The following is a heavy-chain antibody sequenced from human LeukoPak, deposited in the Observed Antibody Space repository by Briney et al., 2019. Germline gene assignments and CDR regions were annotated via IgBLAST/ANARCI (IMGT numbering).Heavy chain of an antibody. CDR1: GFTLSSCV. V-gene: IGHV3-30*03. CDR2: ISYDGSNK. D-gene: IGHD6-19*01. CDR3: ATGSGWYSPEY. J-gene: IGHJ4*02. Sequence: GRSLRLSCAASGFTLSSCVMHWVRQAPGKGLEWVAFISYDGSNKYYADSVKGRFTISRDNSKNMLYLQMNSLRAEDTAVYYCATGSGWYSPEYWGQGTLVTVSS.